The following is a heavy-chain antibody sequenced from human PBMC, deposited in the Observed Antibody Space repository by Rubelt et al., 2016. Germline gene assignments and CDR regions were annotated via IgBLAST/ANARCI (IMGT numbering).Heavy chain of an antibody. Sequence: GSLRLSCAASGFTFSSYAMTWVRQAPGKGLEWIGEINHSGSTNYNPSLKSRVAISVDTSKNQFSLKLRSVTAADTAVYYCARKATDDKWYPFDFWGQGTLVTVSS. J-gene: IGHJ4*02. CDR3: ARKATDDKWYPFDF. D-gene: IGHD2-2*01. CDR2: INHSGST. V-gene: IGHV4-34*01. CDR1: GFTFSSYA.